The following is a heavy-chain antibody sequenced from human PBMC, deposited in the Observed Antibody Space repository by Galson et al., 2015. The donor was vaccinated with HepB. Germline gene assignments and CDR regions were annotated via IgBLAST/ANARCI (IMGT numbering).Heavy chain of an antibody. Sequence: SVKVSCKASGYTFTRYHVHWVRQAPGQGLEWVGKINPSGGSTTYAQKFQGRVTMTRDTSTNTVYMELSSLRSDDTAVYYCARGQVLYSGSYYDDAFDIWSQGTMVTVSS. D-gene: IGHD1-26*01. CDR3: ARGQVLYSGSYYDDAFDI. V-gene: IGHV1-46*01. CDR2: INPSGGST. CDR1: GYTFTRYH. J-gene: IGHJ3*02.